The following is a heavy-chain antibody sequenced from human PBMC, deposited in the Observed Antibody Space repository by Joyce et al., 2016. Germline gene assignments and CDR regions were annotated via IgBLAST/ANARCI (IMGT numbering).Heavy chain of an antibody. V-gene: IGHV3-7*01. J-gene: IGHJ6*02. CDR2: INQDGSEQ. CDR1: GFMCSSCW. D-gene: IGHD5-18*01. CDR3: AREARMQLTYYYFGLDV. Sequence: EVQLVESGGRLVQPGGSLRLSCAASGFMCSSCWMIWVRQDPGKGLEWGANINQDGSEQKYVAAVKGRFTISRDNAKKSLYLQMNSLRAEDTAVYYCAREARMQLTYYYFGLDVWGQGTTVVVSS.